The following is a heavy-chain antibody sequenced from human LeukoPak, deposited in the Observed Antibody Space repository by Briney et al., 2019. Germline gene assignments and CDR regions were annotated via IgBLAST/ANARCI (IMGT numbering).Heavy chain of an antibody. CDR1: GYTLTELS. J-gene: IGHJ4*02. D-gene: IGHD3-10*01. V-gene: IGHV1-24*01. Sequence: GASVKVSCKVSGYTLTELSMHWVRQAPGKGLEWMGGFDPEDGETIYAQKFQGRVTMTEDTSTDTAYMELSSLRSEDTAVYYCARHMAVRGFIITYFDYWGQGTLVTASS. CDR3: ARHMAVRGFIITYFDY. CDR2: FDPEDGET.